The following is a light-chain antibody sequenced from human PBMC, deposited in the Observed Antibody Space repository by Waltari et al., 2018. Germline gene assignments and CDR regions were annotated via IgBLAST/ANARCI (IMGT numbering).Light chain of an antibody. CDR1: QSVSSSY. Sequence: EIVLTQSPGTLSLSPGKRATLSCRASQSVSSSYLAWYQQKPGQAPRLLIYGASTRATGIPDRFSGSGSGTDFSLSISRLEPEDSAVYYCQQYATSPRTFGQGTKVTIK. CDR2: GAS. V-gene: IGKV3-20*01. J-gene: IGKJ1*01. CDR3: QQYATSPRT.